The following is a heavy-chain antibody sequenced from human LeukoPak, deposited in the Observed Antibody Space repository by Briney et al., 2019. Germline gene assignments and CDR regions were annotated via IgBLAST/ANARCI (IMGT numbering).Heavy chain of an antibody. CDR2: INPNSGGT. V-gene: IGHV1-2*02. J-gene: IGHJ4*02. D-gene: IGHD5-24*01. CDR3: ARASRWLQSRTTFDY. CDR1: GYTFTGYY. Sequence: ASVKVSCKASGYTFTGYYMHWVRQAPGQGLEWMGWINPNSGGTNYAQKFQGRVTMTRDTSISTAYMELSRLRSEDTAVYYCARASRWLQSRTTFDYWGQGTLVTVSS.